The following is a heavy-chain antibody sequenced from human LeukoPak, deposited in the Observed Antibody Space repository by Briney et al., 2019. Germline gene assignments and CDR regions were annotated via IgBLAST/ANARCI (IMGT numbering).Heavy chain of an antibody. D-gene: IGHD4-17*01. J-gene: IGHJ6*02. Sequence: SVKVSCKASGGTFSSYGISWVRQAPGQGLEWMGGIIPIFGTANYAQKFQGRVTITADESTSTAYMELSSLRSEDTAVYYCARANGDYSWSGGMDVWGQGTTVTVS. V-gene: IGHV1-69*13. CDR2: IIPIFGTA. CDR1: GGTFSSYG. CDR3: ARANGDYSWSGGMDV.